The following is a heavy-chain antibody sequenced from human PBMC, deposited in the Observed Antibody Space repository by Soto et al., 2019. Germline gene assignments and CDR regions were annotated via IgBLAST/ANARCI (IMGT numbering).Heavy chain of an antibody. V-gene: IGHV3-53*02. CDR1: GFTVSSNY. CDR2: IYSAGTT. CDR3: ARGGGMDV. J-gene: IGHJ6*02. Sequence: EVQLVETGGGLIQPGGSLRLSCAASGFTVSSNYMSWVRQAPGKGLEWVSVIYSAGTTYYADSLNGRFTISRDNSKNTLYLQMNSLRVEDTAVYYCARGGGMDVWGQGTTVTVSS.